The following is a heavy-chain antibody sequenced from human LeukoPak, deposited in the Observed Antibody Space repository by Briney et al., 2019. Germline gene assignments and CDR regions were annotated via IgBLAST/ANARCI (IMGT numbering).Heavy chain of an antibody. CDR1: GFTFSSYS. V-gene: IGHV3-21*01. Sequence: GGSLRLSCAASGFTFSSYSMNWVRQAPGKGLEWVSSISSSSSYIYYADSVKGRFTISRDNAKNSLYLQMNSLRAEDTAVYYCARDGDGMVRGAIDYWGQGTLVTVS. CDR2: ISSSSSYI. D-gene: IGHD3-10*01. J-gene: IGHJ4*02. CDR3: ARDGDGMVRGAIDY.